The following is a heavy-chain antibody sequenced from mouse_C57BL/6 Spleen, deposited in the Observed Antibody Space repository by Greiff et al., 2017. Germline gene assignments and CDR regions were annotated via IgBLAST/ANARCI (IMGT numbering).Heavy chain of an antibody. CDR1: GYTFTSYW. J-gene: IGHJ1*03. V-gene: IGHV1-69*01. Sequence: QVQLKQPGAELVMPGASVKLSCKASGYTFTSYWMPWVKQRPGHGLGWIGAIDPSDSYTNSNQKFKGKSTLTVDKSSSTADMQLSSLTSEDSAVDYCARSGGVTFYWYFDVWGTGTTVTVSS. CDR3: ARSGGVTFYWYFDV. D-gene: IGHD2-1*01. CDR2: IDPSDSYT.